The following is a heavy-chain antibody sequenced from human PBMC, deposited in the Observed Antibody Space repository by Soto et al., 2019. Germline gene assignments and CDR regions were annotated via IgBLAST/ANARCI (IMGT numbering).Heavy chain of an antibody. D-gene: IGHD3-3*01. J-gene: IGHJ5*02. CDR1: GFTFSSYG. CDR3: PKPRSSLKWPPFDP. CDR2: ISPDGSNK. V-gene: IGHV3-30*18. Sequence: QVKLVESGGGVVQPGRSLRLSCAASGFTFSSYGMHWVRQAPGKGLEWVAVISPDGSNKDYADSVKGRFTISRDNSKNTLYLQMNTLTVEDPAVYYCPKPRSSLKWPPFDPWRHGTLVTISS.